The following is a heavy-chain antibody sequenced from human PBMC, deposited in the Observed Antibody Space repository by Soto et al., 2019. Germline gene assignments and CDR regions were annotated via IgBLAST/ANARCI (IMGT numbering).Heavy chain of an antibody. V-gene: IGHV3-33*01. Sequence: GGSLRLSCAASGFTFSSYGMHWVRQAPGKGLEWVAVIWYDGSNKYYADSVKGRFTISRDNSKNTLYLQMNSLRAEDTAVYYFARGWAWGFLEWSRGWFDPWGQGTLVTVSS. J-gene: IGHJ5*02. CDR2: IWYDGSNK. D-gene: IGHD3-3*01. CDR1: GFTFSSYG. CDR3: ARGWAWGFLEWSRGWFDP.